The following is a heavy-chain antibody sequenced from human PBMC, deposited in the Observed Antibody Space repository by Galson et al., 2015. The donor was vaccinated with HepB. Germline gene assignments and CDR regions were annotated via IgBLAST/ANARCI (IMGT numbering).Heavy chain of an antibody. CDR1: GFTFSTYA. CDR3: VASMTVVLNYWYMDV. J-gene: IGHJ6*03. Sequence: SLRLSCAASGFTFSTYAMTWVRQAPGKGLEWVSAISGSGATSYYTGSVKGRFTISRDNSKNTLYLQMNNLRADDTAVYYCVASMTVVLNYWYMDVWGKGTTVTVS. CDR2: ISGSGATS. D-gene: IGHD3-22*01. V-gene: IGHV3-23*01.